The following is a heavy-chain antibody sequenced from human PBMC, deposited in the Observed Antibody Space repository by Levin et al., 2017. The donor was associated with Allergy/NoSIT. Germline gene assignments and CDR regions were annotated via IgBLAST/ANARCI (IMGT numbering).Heavy chain of an antibody. V-gene: IGHV3-11*01. D-gene: IGHD5-12*01. CDR3: ASGRAGYSGYDDGMDV. CDR2: ISSSGSTI. J-gene: IGHJ6*02. CDR1: GFTFSDYY. Sequence: SCAASGFTFSDYYMSWIRQAPGKGLEWVSYISSSGSTIYYADSVKGRFTISRDNAKNSLYLQMNSLRAEDTAVYYCASGRAGYSGYDDGMDVWGQGTTVTVSS.